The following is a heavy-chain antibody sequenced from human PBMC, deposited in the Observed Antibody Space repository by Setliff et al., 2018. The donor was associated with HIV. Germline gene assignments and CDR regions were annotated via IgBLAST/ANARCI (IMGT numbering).Heavy chain of an antibody. D-gene: IGHD3-22*01. V-gene: IGHV4-31*03. Sequence: PSETLSLTCTVSGGSISIGGYYWGWIRQHPGKGLEWIGYIYHNGSTYYNPSLKSRVIISVDTSKNQFSLKLSSVTAADTAVYYCARGNNGYYYDSSGYYHWGQGTLVTVSS. J-gene: IGHJ5*02. CDR2: IYHNGST. CDR1: GGSISIGGYY. CDR3: ARGNNGYYYDSSGYYH.